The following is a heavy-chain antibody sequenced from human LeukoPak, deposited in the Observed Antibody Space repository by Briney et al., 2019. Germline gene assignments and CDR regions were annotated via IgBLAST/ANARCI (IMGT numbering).Heavy chain of an antibody. D-gene: IGHD3-16*01. Sequence: SVKVSCKASGGTFSSYAISWVRQAPGQGLEWMGRIIPILGIANYAQKFQGRVTITADKSTSTAYMELRSLRSDDTAVYYCARTSHESVLYWSDPWGQGTLVNVSS. CDR1: GGTFSSYA. V-gene: IGHV1-69*04. J-gene: IGHJ5*02. CDR2: IIPILGIA. CDR3: ARTSHESVLYWSDP.